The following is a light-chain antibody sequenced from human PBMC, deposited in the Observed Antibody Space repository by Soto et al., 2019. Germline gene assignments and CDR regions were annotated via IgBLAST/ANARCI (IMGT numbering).Light chain of an antibody. CDR1: SSDVGGYNY. CDR3: SSYTSSSTLEV. V-gene: IGLV2-14*01. CDR2: DVS. Sequence: QSALTHPASGSGSPGQSITISCTGTSSDVGGYNYVSWYQQHPGKAPKLMIYDVSNRPSGVSNRFSGSKSGNTASLTISGLQAEDEADYYCSSYTSSSTLEVFGTGTKVTVL. J-gene: IGLJ1*01.